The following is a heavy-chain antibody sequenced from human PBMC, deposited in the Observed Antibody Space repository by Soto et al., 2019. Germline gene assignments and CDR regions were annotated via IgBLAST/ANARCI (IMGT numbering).Heavy chain of an antibody. J-gene: IGHJ6*02. V-gene: IGHV1-69*13. Sequence: VASVKVSCKASGGTFSSYAISWVRQAPGQGLEWMGGIIPIFGTANYAQKFQGRVTITADESTSTAYMELSSLRSEDTAVYYCARRGSCYRGADYYYYGMDVWGQGTTVTVSS. CDR1: GGTFSSYA. CDR3: ARRGSCYRGADYYYYGMDV. D-gene: IGHD2-2*02. CDR2: IIPIFGTA.